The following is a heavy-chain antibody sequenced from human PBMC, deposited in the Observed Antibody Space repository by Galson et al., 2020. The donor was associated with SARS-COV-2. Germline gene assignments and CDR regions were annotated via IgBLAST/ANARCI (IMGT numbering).Heavy chain of an antibody. CDR3: ARRAPSIVGSRSAFDV. Sequence: SETLSLTCTVSGGSVSSSGYYWAWIRQPPGKGLEWIGSIFYRGNTYYNPSLRSRLTMSVDTSKNQFSLKLNSVTAGDTAVYYCARRAPSIVGSRSAFDVWGQGTMVTVSS. V-gene: IGHV4-39*01. CDR2: IFYRGNT. CDR1: GGSVSSSGYY. J-gene: IGHJ3*01. D-gene: IGHD1-26*01.